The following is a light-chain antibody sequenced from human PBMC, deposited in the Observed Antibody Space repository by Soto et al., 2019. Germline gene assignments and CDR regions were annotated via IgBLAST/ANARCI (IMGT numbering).Light chain of an antibody. CDR1: QSVSSDY. V-gene: IGKV3-20*01. CDR3: QQYNTSPWT. J-gene: IGKJ1*01. CDR2: GTS. Sequence: DIVLTQSPGTLSLSPGERATLSCRASQSVSSDYLAWYQQKPGRAPRLLIYGTSSRATGIPDRFSGSGSGTDLTLTISRLEPEDFAVYFCQQYNTSPWTCGQGTTVEIK.